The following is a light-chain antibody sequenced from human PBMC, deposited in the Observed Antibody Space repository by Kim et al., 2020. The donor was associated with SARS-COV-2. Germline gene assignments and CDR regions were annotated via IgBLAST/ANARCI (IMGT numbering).Light chain of an antibody. CDR1: NIGSKS. CDR3: PVWDSSSDHVV. J-gene: IGLJ2*01. CDR2: YDS. Sequence: SYELTQPPSVSVAPGKTARITCGGNNIGSKSVHWYQQKPGQAPVLVIYYDSDRPSGIPERFSGSNSGHTATLTISRVEAGDEADYYCPVWDSSSDHVVFG. V-gene: IGLV3-21*04.